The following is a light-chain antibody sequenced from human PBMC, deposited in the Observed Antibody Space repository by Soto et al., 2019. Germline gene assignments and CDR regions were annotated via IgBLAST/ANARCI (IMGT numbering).Light chain of an antibody. CDR1: SSDVGGYNF. CDR3: SSYTSSSTYV. J-gene: IGLJ1*01. V-gene: IGLV2-14*01. Sequence: QSALTQPASVSGSPGQSITIPCTGTSSDVGGYNFVSWYQHHPGKDPKLMIYEVTNRPSGISNRFSGSTSGNTASLTISGLQAEDEADYYCSSYTSSSTYVFGTGTKLTVL. CDR2: EVT.